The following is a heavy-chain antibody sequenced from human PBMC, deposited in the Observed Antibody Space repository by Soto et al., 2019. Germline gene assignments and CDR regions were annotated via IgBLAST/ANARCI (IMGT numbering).Heavy chain of an antibody. V-gene: IGHV4-59*01. J-gene: IGHJ5*02. Sequence: SETLSLTCTVSGGSISSYYWSWIRQPPGKGLEWIGYIYYSGSTNYNPSLKSRVTISVDTSKNQFSLKLSSVTAADTAVYYCARATSGFTQTTSGWFDPWGQGTLVTVSS. CDR1: GGSISSYY. D-gene: IGHD4-4*01. CDR3: ARATSGFTQTTSGWFDP. CDR2: IYYSGST.